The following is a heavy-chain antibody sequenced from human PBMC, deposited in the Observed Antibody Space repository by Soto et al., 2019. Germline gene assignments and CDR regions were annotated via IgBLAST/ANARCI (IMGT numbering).Heavy chain of an antibody. V-gene: IGHV3-23*01. Sequence: EVQLLESGGGLVQPGGSLRLSCAASGFTFSSYAMSWVRQAPGKGLEWVSAISGSGGSTYYADSVKGRFTISRDNSKNTLYLQMNSLRAEDTAVYYCAKDHLVPVEMAEYYFDYWGQGTLVTVSS. J-gene: IGHJ4*02. CDR3: AKDHLVPVEMAEYYFDY. D-gene: IGHD2-15*01. CDR2: ISGSGGST. CDR1: GFTFSSYA.